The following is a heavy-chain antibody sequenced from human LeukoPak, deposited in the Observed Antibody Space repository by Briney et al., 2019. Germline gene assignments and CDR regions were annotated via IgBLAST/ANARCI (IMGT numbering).Heavy chain of an antibody. CDR1: GGSVSSYY. V-gene: IGHV4-59*08. CDR3: ARHFAYSSSSYFDY. J-gene: IGHJ4*02. Sequence: PSETLSLTCSVSGGSVSSYYWSWIRQPPGKGLEWIGYVYYTGSTNYNPSLKSRVTMFEDKSKNQFSLGLSSVTVADTAVYYCARHFAYSSSSYFDYWGQGSLVTVSS. CDR2: VYYTGST. D-gene: IGHD6-6*01.